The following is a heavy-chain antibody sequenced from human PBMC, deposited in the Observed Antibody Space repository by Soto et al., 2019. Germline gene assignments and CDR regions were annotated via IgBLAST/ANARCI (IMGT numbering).Heavy chain of an antibody. J-gene: IGHJ4*02. CDR2: LYPMPGAA. CDR1: GGIFDSYT. Sequence: QVQLVQSGPEVKKPGSSVKVSCQASGGIFDSYTVSWVRQVPGQGLEWMGRLYPMPGAANYAHNFQGRITMTADLSTSRVYMELRGLRSDDTAMDYCARDTTSSTSDTSQDLWGQGTLVTVSS. D-gene: IGHD5-18*01. V-gene: IGHV1-69*08. CDR3: ARDTTSSTSDTSQDL.